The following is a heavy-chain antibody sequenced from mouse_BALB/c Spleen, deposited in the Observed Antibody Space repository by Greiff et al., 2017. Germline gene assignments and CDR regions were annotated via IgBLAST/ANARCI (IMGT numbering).Heavy chain of an antibody. CDR3: ARETRGNFLFAY. V-gene: IGHV1-4*01. J-gene: IGHJ3*01. CDR2: INPSSGYT. D-gene: IGHD2-1*01. Sequence: VQLQQSGAELARPGASVKMSCKASGYTFTSYTMHWVKQRPGQGLEWIGYINPSSGYTNYNQKFKDKATLTADKSSSTAYMQLSSLTSEDSAVYYCARETRGNFLFAYWGQGTLVTVSA. CDR1: GYTFTSYT.